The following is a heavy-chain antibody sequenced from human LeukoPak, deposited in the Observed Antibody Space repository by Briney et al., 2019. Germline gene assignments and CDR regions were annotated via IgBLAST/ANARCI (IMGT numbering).Heavy chain of an antibody. CDR3: ARDLGYYGSGSLRHYYMDV. D-gene: IGHD3-10*01. Sequence: GASVKVSCKASGYTFTGYYMHWVRQAPGQGLEWMGWINPNSGGTNYAQKFQGRVTMTRDTSISTAYMELSRLRSDDTAVYYCARDLGYYGSGSLRHYYMDVWGKGTTVTVSS. CDR1: GYTFTGYY. CDR2: INPNSGGT. J-gene: IGHJ6*03. V-gene: IGHV1-2*02.